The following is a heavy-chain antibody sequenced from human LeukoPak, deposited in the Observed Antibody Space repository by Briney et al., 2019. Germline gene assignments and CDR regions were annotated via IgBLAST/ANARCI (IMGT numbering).Heavy chain of an antibody. CDR3: APQQTYSPYNWFDP. V-gene: IGHV3-74*03. J-gene: IGHJ5*02. CDR2: IHPDGSIT. CDR1: GFTISNYW. D-gene: IGHD5-12*01. Sequence: GGSLRLSCVGSGFTISNYWMHWVRQAPGTGLVWVSRIHPDGSITTYADSVKGRFTISRDNAKNTLYLQMNSLRAEDAAVYYCAPQQTYSPYNWFDPWGQGTLVTVSS.